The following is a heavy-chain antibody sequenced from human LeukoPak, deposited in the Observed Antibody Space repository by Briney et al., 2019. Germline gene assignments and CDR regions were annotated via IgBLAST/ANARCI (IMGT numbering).Heavy chain of an antibody. CDR1: GGSISSYY. CDR2: IYYSGST. D-gene: IGHD2-8*01. J-gene: IGHJ3*02. Sequence: SETLSLTCTVSGGSISSYYWSWIRQPPGKGLEWIGYIYYSGSTNYNPSLKSRVTISVDTSKNQFSLKLSSVTAADTAVYYCARTNSDSVTYDAFDIWGQGTMVTVSS. V-gene: IGHV4-59*08. CDR3: ARTNSDSVTYDAFDI.